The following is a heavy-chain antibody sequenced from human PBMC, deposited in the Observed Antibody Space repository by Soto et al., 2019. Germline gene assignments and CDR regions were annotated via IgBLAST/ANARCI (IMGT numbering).Heavy chain of an antibody. Sequence: QLQLQESGSGLVKPSQTLSLTCAVSGGSISSGGYSWSWIRQPPGKGLEWIGYIYHSGSTYYNPSLKSRVTISVDRSKNQFSLKLSSVTAADTAVYYCAMVDFDIFGGGWFDPWGQGTLVTVSS. J-gene: IGHJ5*02. CDR3: AMVDFDIFGGGWFDP. D-gene: IGHD3-9*01. CDR2: IYHSGST. V-gene: IGHV4-30-2*01. CDR1: GGSISSGGYS.